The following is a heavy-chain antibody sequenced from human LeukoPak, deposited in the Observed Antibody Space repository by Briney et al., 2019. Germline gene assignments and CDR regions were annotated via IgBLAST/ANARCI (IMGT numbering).Heavy chain of an antibody. D-gene: IGHD5-18*01. CDR2: VYYSGST. V-gene: IGHV4-59*01. CDR3: ARVGYSFGYGDFDY. J-gene: IGHJ4*02. Sequence: SETLSLTCTVSGGSISSYYWSWIRQPPGKGLEWIGYVYYSGSTTYNPSLKSRVTISVDTSKSQFSLKLSSVTAADTAVYSCARVGYSFGYGDFDYWGQGTLVTVSS. CDR1: GGSISSYY.